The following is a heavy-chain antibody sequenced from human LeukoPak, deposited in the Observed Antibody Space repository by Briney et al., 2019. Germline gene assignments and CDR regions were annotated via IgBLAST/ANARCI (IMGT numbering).Heavy chain of an antibody. CDR1: GXTFSTYW. D-gene: IGHD6-13*01. CDR2: IKEDGSEE. J-gene: IGHJ6*02. V-gene: IGHV3-7*05. CDR3: ARDPYSMTWSYGMDV. Sequence: GGSLRLSCAASGXTFSTYWMSWVRQAPGRGLEWVANIKEDGSEEVYVDSVRGRFTISRDNAKNSLFLQIHTLRAEDAGVYYCARDPYSMTWSYGMDVWGQGITVTVSS.